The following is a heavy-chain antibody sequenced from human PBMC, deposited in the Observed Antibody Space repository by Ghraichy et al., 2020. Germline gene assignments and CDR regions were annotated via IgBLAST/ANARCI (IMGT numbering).Heavy chain of an antibody. V-gene: IGHV4-34*01. CDR2: INHSGST. D-gene: IGHD3-10*01. J-gene: IGHJ6*02. CDR1: GGSFSGYY. CDR3: ARGRMMVRGVIIKAYYYGMDV. Sequence: SETLSLTCAVYGGSFSGYYWSWIRQPPGKGLEWIGEINHSGSTNYNPSLKSRVTISVDTSKNQFSLKLSSVTAADTAVYYCARGRMMVRGVIIKAYYYGMDVWGQGTTVTVSS.